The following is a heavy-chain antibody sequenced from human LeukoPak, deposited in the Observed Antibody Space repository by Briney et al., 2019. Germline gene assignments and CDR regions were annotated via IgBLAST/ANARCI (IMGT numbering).Heavy chain of an antibody. CDR2: IWYDGSNK. D-gene: IGHD6-13*01. CDR1: GFTFNSYG. J-gene: IGHJ4*02. CDR3: ARPRTYSSSWSPFDY. V-gene: IGHV3-33*01. Sequence: PGRSLRLSCAASGFTFNSYGMHWVRQAPGKGLEWVALIWYDGSNKYYADSVEGRFTISRDNSKNTLYLQMNSLRAEDTAVYYCARPRTYSSSWSPFDYWGRGTLVTVSS.